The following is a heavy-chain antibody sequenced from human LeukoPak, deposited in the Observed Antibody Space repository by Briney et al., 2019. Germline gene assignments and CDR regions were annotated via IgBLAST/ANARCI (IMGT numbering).Heavy chain of an antibody. V-gene: IGHV1-69*13. D-gene: IGHD2-15*01. J-gene: IGHJ6*03. CDR2: IIPIFGTA. Sequence: SVKVSCKASGYTFTIYAISWVRQAPGQGLEWRGGIIPIFGTANYAQKFQGRVTITADESTSTDYMELSSLRSEDTAVYYCARVVVVAAPPYYHYYYMDVWGKGTTVTVSS. CDR3: ARVVVVAAPPYYHYYYMDV. CDR1: GYTFTIYA.